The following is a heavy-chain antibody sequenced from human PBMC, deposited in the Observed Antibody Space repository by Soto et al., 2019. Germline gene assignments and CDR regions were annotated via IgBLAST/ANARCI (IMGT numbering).Heavy chain of an antibody. CDR2: ISAYNGNT. CDR3: ARSYDYYGMDV. Sequence: GAPVKVSRKASGFTFSSYGISWGRQAPGQGLEWMGWISAYNGNTNYAQKLQGRVTMTTDTSTSTAYMELRSLRSDDTAVYYCARSYDYYGMDVWGQGTTVTVYS. CDR1: GFTFSSYG. V-gene: IGHV1-18*04. D-gene: IGHD3-3*01. J-gene: IGHJ6*02.